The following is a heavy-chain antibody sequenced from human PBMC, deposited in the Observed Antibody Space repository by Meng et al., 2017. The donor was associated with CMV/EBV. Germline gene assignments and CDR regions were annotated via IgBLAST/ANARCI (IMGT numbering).Heavy chain of an antibody. CDR1: GFTFSSYG. D-gene: IGHD2-2*01. Sequence: GGSLRLSCAASGFTFSSYGMHWVRQAPGKGLEWVAVISYDGSNKYYADSVKGRFTISRDNSKNTLYPQMNSLRAEDTAVYYCARDSRIVVVLDGMDVWGQGTTVTVSS. CDR2: ISYDGSNK. J-gene: IGHJ6*02. V-gene: IGHV3-30*19. CDR3: ARDSRIVVVLDGMDV.